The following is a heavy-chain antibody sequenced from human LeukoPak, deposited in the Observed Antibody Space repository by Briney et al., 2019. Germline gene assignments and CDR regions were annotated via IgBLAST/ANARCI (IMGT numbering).Heavy chain of an antibody. Sequence: PGGSLRLSCAASGFTFSSDWMSWVRQAPGKGLEWVANIKQDGSEKYYVDSVKGRFTISRDNAKNSQYLQMNSLRAEDTAVYYCARGNAHDYWGQGTLVTVSS. J-gene: IGHJ4*02. CDR2: IKQDGSEK. CDR1: GFTFSSDW. V-gene: IGHV3-7*01. CDR3: ARGNAHDY. D-gene: IGHD2-2*01.